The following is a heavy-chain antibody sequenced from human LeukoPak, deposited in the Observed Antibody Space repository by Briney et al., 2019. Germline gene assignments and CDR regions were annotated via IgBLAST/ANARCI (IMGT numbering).Heavy chain of an antibody. Sequence: VASVKVSCKASGYTFTDYYFHWVRQAPGQGLEWMGWINPNSGGTVYAQNFQGRVTMTRDTSISIVYMELSSLRSDDTAVYYCASSGSSTQFDPWGQGTLVTVSS. J-gene: IGHJ5*02. CDR1: GYTFTDYY. CDR2: INPNSGGT. CDR3: ASSGSSTQFDP. V-gene: IGHV1-2*02. D-gene: IGHD1-26*01.